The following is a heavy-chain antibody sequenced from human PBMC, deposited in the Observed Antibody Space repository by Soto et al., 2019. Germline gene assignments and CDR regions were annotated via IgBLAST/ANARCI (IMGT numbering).Heavy chain of an antibody. CDR2: IGGSGASA. V-gene: IGHV3-23*01. J-gene: IGHJ4*02. D-gene: IGHD6-19*01. CDR1: GFNFSGSG. CDR3: VKDSDAAGRDY. Sequence: LLQSGGDLVQPGGALTLFCSAFGFNFSGSGMIWGRQAPGKGLQGGSAIGGSGASAFYADSVQGRFTISRDNSKDTLYLQMNSLRVEDTAVYYCVKDSDAAGRDYWGQGTLVTVSS.